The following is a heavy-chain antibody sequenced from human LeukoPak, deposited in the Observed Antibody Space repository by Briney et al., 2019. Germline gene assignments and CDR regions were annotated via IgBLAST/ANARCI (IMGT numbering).Heavy chain of an antibody. CDR2: ISYDGCNK. D-gene: IGHD3-10*01. Sequence: GRSLRLSCAASGFTFSSYAMHWVRKAPVKGLEWVADISYDGCNKYYAGAVEGRFPIPRDNSKNTPDTQKNSLRAEDPAVYYLATELPITKVRGVNLLFYYGNDGRGQGTTVTASS. CDR1: GFTFSSYA. J-gene: IGHJ6*02. V-gene: IGHV3-30-3*01. CDR3: ATELPITKVRGVNLLFYYGNDG.